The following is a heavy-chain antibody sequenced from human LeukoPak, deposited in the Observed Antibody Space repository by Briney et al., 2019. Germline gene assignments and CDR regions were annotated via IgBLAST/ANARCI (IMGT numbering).Heavy chain of an antibody. CDR2: ISGSGGST. CDR3: AIQYYDFWSGPYY. Sequence: PGGSLRLSCAASGFTFSSYAMSWVRQAPGKGLEWVSAISGSGGSTYYADSVKGRFTISRDNSKNTLYLQMNSLRAEDTAVYYCAIQYYDFWSGPYYWGQGTLVTVSS. D-gene: IGHD3-3*01. J-gene: IGHJ4*02. CDR1: GFTFSSYA. V-gene: IGHV3-23*01.